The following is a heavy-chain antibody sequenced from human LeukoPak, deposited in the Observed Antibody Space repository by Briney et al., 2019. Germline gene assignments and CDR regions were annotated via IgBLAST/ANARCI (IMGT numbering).Heavy chain of an antibody. CDR3: ARVQRLSMVRGVRPSGYMDV. D-gene: IGHD3-10*01. V-gene: IGHV3-48*04. J-gene: IGHJ6*03. Sequence: GSLRLSCAASGFTFSSYSMNWVRQAPGKGLEWVSYISSSSSTIYYADSVKGRFTISRDNAKNSLYLQMNSLRAEDTAVYYCARVQRLSMVRGVRPSGYMDVWGKGTTVTVSS. CDR1: GFTFSSYS. CDR2: ISSSSSTI.